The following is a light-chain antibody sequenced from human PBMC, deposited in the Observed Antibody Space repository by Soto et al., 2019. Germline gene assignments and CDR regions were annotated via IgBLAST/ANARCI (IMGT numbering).Light chain of an antibody. CDR2: KVS. CDR1: QSLVYTDGHTY. Sequence: DVVMTQSPLSLTVTLGQPASISCKSSQSLVYTDGHTYLNWFHQRPGQSPRRLIYKVSTRESGVPDRFSGGGSGTDFTLKIDRVEAEDVGVYYCMQGTHWHSTIGGGTTVEIK. J-gene: IGKJ4*02. V-gene: IGKV2-30*01. CDR3: MQGTHWHST.